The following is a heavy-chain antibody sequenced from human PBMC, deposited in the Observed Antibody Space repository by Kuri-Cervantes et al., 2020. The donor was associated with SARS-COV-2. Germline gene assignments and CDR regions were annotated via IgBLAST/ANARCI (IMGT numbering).Heavy chain of an antibody. CDR2: ISAYNGNT. CDR1: GYTFTGYF. V-gene: IGHV1-18*04. D-gene: IGHD6-13*01. Sequence: ASVKVSCKATGYTFTGYFVHWVRQAPGQGLEWMGWISAYNGNTNYAQKLQGRVTMTTDTSTSTAYMELRSLRSDDTAVYYCARDLDPAAVHVIDYWGQGTLVTVSS. J-gene: IGHJ4*02. CDR3: ARDLDPAAVHVIDY.